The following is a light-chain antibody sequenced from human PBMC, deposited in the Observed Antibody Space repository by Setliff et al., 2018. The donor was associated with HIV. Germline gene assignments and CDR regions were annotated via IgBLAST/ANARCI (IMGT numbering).Light chain of an antibody. V-gene: IGLV2-14*03. Sequence: QSALTQPASVSGSPGQSITISCSGTSSDVGGYNFVSWYQQHPGTAPKLMIYDVTNRPSGVSDRFSGSKSGNTASLTISGLQAEDEADYYCNSYTSTTFYVFGSGTKVTVL. CDR3: NSYTSTTFYV. CDR1: SSDVGGYNF. CDR2: DVT. J-gene: IGLJ1*01.